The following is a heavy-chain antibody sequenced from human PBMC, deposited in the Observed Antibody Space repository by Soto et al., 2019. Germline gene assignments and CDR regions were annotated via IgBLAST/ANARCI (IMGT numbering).Heavy chain of an antibody. V-gene: IGHV3-30-3*01. CDR1: GFTFSSYA. CDR2: ISYDGSNK. CDR3: GGGGSEGSSWYLDY. Sequence: QVQLVESGGGVVQPGRSLRLSCAASGFTFSSYAMHWVRQAPGKGLEWVAVISYDGSNKYYADSVKGRFTISRDNSKNTLYLKMNSRRAEDTAVYYCGGGGSEGSSWYLDYWGQEPLVTVSS. J-gene: IGHJ4*02. D-gene: IGHD6-13*01.